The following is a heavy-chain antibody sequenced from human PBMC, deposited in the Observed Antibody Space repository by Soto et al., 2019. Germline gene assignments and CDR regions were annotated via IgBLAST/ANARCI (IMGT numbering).Heavy chain of an antibody. CDR1: GFTFSDFG. CDR3: ASPREGQWLVFDH. D-gene: IGHD6-19*01. J-gene: IGHJ4*02. V-gene: IGHV3-30*19. Sequence: GGSLRLSCVVSGFTFSDFGMHWVRQSPGEGLAWVASISKDGLDRYYSESVKGRFTISRDDSKNTVFLQMNSLKVEDTAAYFCASPREGQWLVFDHWGQRTLVTVS. CDR2: ISKDGLDR.